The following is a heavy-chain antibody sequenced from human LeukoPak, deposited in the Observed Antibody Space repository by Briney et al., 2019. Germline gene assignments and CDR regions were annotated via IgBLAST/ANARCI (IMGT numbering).Heavy chain of an antibody. CDR1: GFTFSSYG. Sequence: GGSLRLSCAASGFTFSSYGMHWVRQAPGKGLEWVAFIWYDGSNKYYADSVNGRFTISRDDSKNTLYLQVDSLRAEDTAVYYCAKDHQYYYGSSGYYYYYYMDVLGKGTTVTV. CDR2: IWYDGSNK. D-gene: IGHD3-22*01. V-gene: IGHV3-30*02. J-gene: IGHJ6*03. CDR3: AKDHQYYYGSSGYYYYYYMDV.